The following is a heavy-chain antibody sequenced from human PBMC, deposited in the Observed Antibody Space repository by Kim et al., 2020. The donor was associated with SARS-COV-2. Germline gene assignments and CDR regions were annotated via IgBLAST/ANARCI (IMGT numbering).Heavy chain of an antibody. Sequence: TYNPTLKSRVTISVDTSKNQFSLKLSSVTAADTAVYYCARVDILTGYSDYWGQGTLVTVSS. J-gene: IGHJ4*02. V-gene: IGHV4-34*01. CDR3: ARVDILTGYSDY. D-gene: IGHD3-9*01.